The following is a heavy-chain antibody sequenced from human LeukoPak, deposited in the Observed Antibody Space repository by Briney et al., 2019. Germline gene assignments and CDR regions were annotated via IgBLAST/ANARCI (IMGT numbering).Heavy chain of an antibody. CDR1: GGSISSYY. Sequence: SETLSLTCTVSGGSISSYYWSWIRQPPGKGLKWIGYIYYSGSTNYNPSLKSRVTISVDTSKNQFSLKLSSVTAADTAVYYCARALDAFDIWGQGTMVTVSS. J-gene: IGHJ3*02. CDR2: IYYSGST. CDR3: ARALDAFDI. V-gene: IGHV4-59*01.